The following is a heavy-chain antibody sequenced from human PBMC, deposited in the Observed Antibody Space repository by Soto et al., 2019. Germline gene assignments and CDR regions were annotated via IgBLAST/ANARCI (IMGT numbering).Heavy chain of an antibody. J-gene: IGHJ4*02. CDR2: IYHSGST. V-gene: IGHV4-4*02. CDR3: AKMVGATLVDY. CDR1: GASISSTSSGAW. Sequence: QVHLQESGPGLVKPSGTLSLTCTVSGASISSTSSGAWWSWVRQPPGKGLEWIGEIYHSGSTNYKPSLKSRVTMSVDKSKNQFSLRLSSVTAEDTAVYYCAKMVGATLVDYWGQGSLVTVSS. D-gene: IGHD1-26*01.